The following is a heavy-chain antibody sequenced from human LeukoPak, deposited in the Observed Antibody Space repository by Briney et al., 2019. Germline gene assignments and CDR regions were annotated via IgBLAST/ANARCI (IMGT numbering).Heavy chain of an antibody. CDR2: SSAYNGNT. CDR1: GYTFTTYG. V-gene: IGHV1-18*01. J-gene: IGHJ4*02. Sequence: GASVKVSCKASGYTFTTYGISWVRQAPGQGLEWMGWSSAYNGNTNYAQKLQGRVTMTTDTSTSTAYMELRSLRSDDTAVYYCARGTHDSSGYYYSPDYWGQGTLVTVSS. CDR3: ARGTHDSSGYYYSPDY. D-gene: IGHD3-22*01.